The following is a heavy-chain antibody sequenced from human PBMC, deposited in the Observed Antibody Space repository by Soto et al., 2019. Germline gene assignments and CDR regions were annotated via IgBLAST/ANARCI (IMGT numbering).Heavy chain of an antibody. Sequence: QTLSLTCVISGDSVSSNSAAWNWIRQSPSRGLEWLGRTYYRSKWYNDYAGSAKSRIIINPDTSKNQYSLQLNSVTPEDTAVYYCAMGTGTFEYWGQGILVTVSS. CDR1: GDSVSSNSAA. CDR2: TYYRSKWYN. CDR3: AMGTGTFEY. D-gene: IGHD1-1*01. J-gene: IGHJ4*02. V-gene: IGHV6-1*01.